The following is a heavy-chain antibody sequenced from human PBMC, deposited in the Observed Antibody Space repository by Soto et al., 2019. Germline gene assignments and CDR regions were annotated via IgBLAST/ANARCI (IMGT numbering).Heavy chain of an antibody. D-gene: IGHD3-10*01. Sequence: SETLSLTCTVSGGSISSYYWSWIRQPPGKGLEWIGYIYYSGSTNYNPSLKSRVTISVDTSKNQFSLKLSSVTAADTAVYYCARRGASYGSGSWGRYYYYMDVWGKGTTVTVSS. V-gene: IGHV4-59*08. CDR1: GGSISSYY. J-gene: IGHJ6*03. CDR3: ARRGASYGSGSWGRYYYYMDV. CDR2: IYYSGST.